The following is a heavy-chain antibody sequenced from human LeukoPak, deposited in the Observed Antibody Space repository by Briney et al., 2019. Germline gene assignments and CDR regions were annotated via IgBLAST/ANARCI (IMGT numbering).Heavy chain of an antibody. Sequence: ASVKVSCKASGYTLTSYGISWVRQAPGQGLEWMGWISAYNGNTNYAQKLQGRVTMTTDTSTSTAYMELRSLRSDDTAVYYCARTLLVVPAAKLDYFDYWGQGTLVTVSS. V-gene: IGHV1-18*01. J-gene: IGHJ4*02. D-gene: IGHD2-2*01. CDR1: GYTLTSYG. CDR2: ISAYNGNT. CDR3: ARTLLVVPAAKLDYFDY.